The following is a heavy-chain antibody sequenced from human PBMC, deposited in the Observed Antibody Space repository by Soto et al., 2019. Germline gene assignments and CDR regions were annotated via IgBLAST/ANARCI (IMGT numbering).Heavy chain of an antibody. D-gene: IGHD3-22*01. V-gene: IGHV3-7*01. CDR3: ARGDYYDSSGYYLGY. CDR2: IKRDGTEK. J-gene: IGHJ4*02. CDR1: GFSFSRSW. Sequence: GGSLRLSCAASGFSFSRSWMNWVRQAPGKGLEWVANIKRDGTEKYYVESVKGRFAISRDNAKNSLYLQMDSLRAEDTAVYYCARGDYYDSSGYYLGYWGQGTLVTVSS.